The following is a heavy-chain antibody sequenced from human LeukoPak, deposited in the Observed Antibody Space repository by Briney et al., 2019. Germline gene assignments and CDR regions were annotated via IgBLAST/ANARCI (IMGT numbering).Heavy chain of an antibody. CDR1: GFTFSSYG. V-gene: IGHV3-30*18. CDR3: ANLYTVIAAAGTYNY. D-gene: IGHD6-13*01. J-gene: IGHJ4*02. CDR2: ISYDGSNK. Sequence: GGSLRLSCAASGFTFSSYGMHWVRQAPGKGLEWVAVISYDGSNKYYADSVKGRFTISRDNSKNTLYLQMNSLRAEDTAVYYCANLYTVIAAAGTYNYWGQGTLVTVSS.